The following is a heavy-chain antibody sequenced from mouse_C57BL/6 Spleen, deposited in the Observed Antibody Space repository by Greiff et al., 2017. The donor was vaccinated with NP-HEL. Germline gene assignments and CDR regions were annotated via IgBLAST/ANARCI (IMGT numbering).Heavy chain of an antibody. CDR1: GFTFSSYG. Sequence: EVKLVESGGDLVKPGGSLKLSCAASGFTFSSYGMSWVRQTPDKRLEWVATISSGGSYTYYPDSVKGRFTISRDNAKNTLYLQMSSLKSEDTAMYYCARYYDYGSYYFDYWGQGTTLTVSS. V-gene: IGHV5-6*02. CDR3: ARYYDYGSYYFDY. D-gene: IGHD2-4*01. J-gene: IGHJ2*01. CDR2: ISSGGSYT.